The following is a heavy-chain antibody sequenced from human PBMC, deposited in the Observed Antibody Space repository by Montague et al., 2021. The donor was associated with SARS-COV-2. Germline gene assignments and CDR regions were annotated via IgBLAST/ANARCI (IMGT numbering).Heavy chain of an antibody. CDR1: GGPISGSSYY. CDR3: ARREYSYGWGD. V-gene: IGHV4-39*01. J-gene: IGHJ4*02. CDR2: LHYSGTT. Sequence: SETRSLTCTVTGGPISGSSYYCCWLRPSPEKVLYWIASLHYSGTTYYTPSLKSRLTISVDTSKNQFSLKLNSVTAADTDLYYRARREYSYGWGDWGQGTLVTVSS. D-gene: IGHD5-18*01.